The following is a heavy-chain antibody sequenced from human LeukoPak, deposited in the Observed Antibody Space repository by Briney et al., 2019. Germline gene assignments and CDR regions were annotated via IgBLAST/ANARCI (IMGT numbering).Heavy chain of an antibody. CDR2: ISGSGGST. CDR3: AKGSSGGTYYDFWSGYYTDYYFDY. Sequence: PGGSLRLSCAASGFTFSSYAMSWVRQAPGKGLEWVSAISGSGGSTYYADSVKGRFTISRDNSKNTLYLQMNSLRAEDTAVYYCAKGSSGGTYYDFWSGYYTDYYFDYWGQGTLVTVSS. J-gene: IGHJ4*02. D-gene: IGHD3-3*01. CDR1: GFTFSSYA. V-gene: IGHV3-23*01.